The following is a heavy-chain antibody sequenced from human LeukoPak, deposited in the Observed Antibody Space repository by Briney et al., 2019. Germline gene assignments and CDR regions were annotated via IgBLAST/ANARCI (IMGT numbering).Heavy chain of an antibody. V-gene: IGHV3-48*03. D-gene: IGHD3-22*01. CDR3: ARGIDLDYYDSSGHFDD. CDR1: GFTFSSYE. J-gene: IGHJ4*02. Sequence: PGGSLRLSCAASGFTFSSYEMNWVRKPQGTGQERVSYVSSSCSTIYYSDSVKGRFTISRDNAKNSLYLQMNSLRAEDTAVYYCARGIDLDYYDSSGHFDDWGQGTLVTVSS. CDR2: VSSSCSTI.